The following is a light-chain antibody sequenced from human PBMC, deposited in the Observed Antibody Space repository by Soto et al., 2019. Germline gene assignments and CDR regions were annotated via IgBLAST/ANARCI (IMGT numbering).Light chain of an antibody. Sequence: QAVVTQEPSLTVSPGGTVTLTCGSSTGAVTSGNYPYWFQKKSGQAPRTLIYDTTNKQSWTPARFSGSLLGGKAALTLAGAQTDDEADYYCLLSYSGTNWVFGGGTQLTVL. CDR3: LLSYSGTNWV. CDR1: TGAVTSGNY. J-gene: IGLJ3*02. V-gene: IGLV7-46*01. CDR2: DTT.